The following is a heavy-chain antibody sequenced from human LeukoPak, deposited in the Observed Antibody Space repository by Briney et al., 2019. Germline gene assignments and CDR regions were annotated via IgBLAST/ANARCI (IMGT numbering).Heavy chain of an antibody. Sequence: GGSLRLSCAASGLTFSNAWMSWVRQAPGKGLEWVGRIKSKTDGGTTDYAAPVKGRFTISRDDSKNTLYLQMNSLKTEDTAVYYCTTGLEPAAPDYWGQGTLVTVSS. CDR2: IKSKTDGGTT. V-gene: IGHV3-15*01. D-gene: IGHD2-2*01. CDR3: TTGLEPAAPDY. CDR1: GLTFSNAW. J-gene: IGHJ4*02.